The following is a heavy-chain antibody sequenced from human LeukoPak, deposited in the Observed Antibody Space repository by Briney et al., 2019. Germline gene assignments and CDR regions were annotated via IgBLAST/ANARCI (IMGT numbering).Heavy chain of an antibody. CDR3: ARGHTRRGLVVVVGQDAFDI. D-gene: IGHD3-22*01. V-gene: IGHV1-46*01. CDR1: GYTFTIYY. CDR2: INPSGGTT. J-gene: IGHJ3*02. Sequence: ASVKVSCKASGYTFTIYYMHWVRQAPGQGLEWMGIINPSGGTTSYAQKFQGRVTMTRDTSTSTVYMELSSLRSEDTAVYYCARGHTRRGLVVVVGQDAFDIWGQGTMVTVSS.